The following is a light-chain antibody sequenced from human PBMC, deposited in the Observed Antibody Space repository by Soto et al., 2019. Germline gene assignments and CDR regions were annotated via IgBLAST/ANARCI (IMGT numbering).Light chain of an antibody. CDR1: QDIRSD. J-gene: IGKJ1*01. Sequence: DIQMTQSPASLSASVGDRVTITCRASQDIRSDLGWYQQKPGRAPKRLMFAASRLQSGVPSRFSGRGSGTEFTLTISSLQPEDFGNDDCLEHNSFPRSLGQGTEV. CDR3: LEHNSFPRS. V-gene: IGKV1-17*01. CDR2: AAS.